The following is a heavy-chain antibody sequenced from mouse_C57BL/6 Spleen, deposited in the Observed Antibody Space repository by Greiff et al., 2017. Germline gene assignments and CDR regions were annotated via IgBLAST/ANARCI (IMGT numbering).Heavy chain of an antibody. D-gene: IGHD2-1*01. CDR3: ARWGGNFPFGY. CDR2: INPNNGGT. Sequence: VQLQQSGPELVKPGASVKIPCKASGYTFTDYNMDWVKQSHGKSLEWIGDINPNNGGTIYNQKFKGKATLTLDKSSSTAYMELRSLTSEDTAVYYCARWGGNFPFGYWGQGTTLTVSS. V-gene: IGHV1-18*01. CDR1: GYTFTDYN. J-gene: IGHJ2*01.